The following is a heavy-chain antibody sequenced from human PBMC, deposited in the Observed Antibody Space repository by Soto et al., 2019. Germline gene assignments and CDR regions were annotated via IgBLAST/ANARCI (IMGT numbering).Heavy chain of an antibody. V-gene: IGHV3-30-3*01. Sequence: QVQLVESGGGVVQPGRSLRLSCAASGFTFSSYAMHWVRQAPGKGLEWVAVISYDGSNKYYADSVKGRFTISRDNSKNTLYLQMNSLRAEDTAVYYCARDYSRSGRVVVITTVYWGQGTLVTVSS. CDR2: ISYDGSNK. CDR1: GFTFSSYA. J-gene: IGHJ4*02. D-gene: IGHD3-22*01. CDR3: ARDYSRSGRVVVITTVY.